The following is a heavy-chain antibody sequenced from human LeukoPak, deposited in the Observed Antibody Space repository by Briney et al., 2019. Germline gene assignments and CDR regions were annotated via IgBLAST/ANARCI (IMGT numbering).Heavy chain of an antibody. CDR1: GGTFSSYA. CDR2: IIPIFGTA. CDR3: ARGLRSRRGYFDY. D-gene: IGHD1-26*01. Sequence: ASVKVSCKASGGTFSSYAISWVRQAPGQGLEWMGGIIPIFGTANYAQRFQGRVTITTNESTSTAYMELSSLRSEDTAVDYCARGLRSRRGYFDYWGQGTLVTLSS. V-gene: IGHV1-69*05. J-gene: IGHJ4*02.